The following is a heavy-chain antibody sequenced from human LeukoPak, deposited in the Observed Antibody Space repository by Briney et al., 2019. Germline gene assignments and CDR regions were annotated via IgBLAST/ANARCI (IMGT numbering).Heavy chain of an antibody. CDR3: AREGGRDCSGGSCYSSNGWYGGLNY. Sequence: GASVKVSCTASGYTFTSYGVSWVRQAPGQGLEWMGWISTYNGHTNYARKVQGRVTMTTDTSTSTAYMELRSLRSDDTAVYYCAREGGRDCSGGSCYSSNGWYGGLNYWGQGTLVTVSS. V-gene: IGHV1-18*01. CDR2: ISTYNGHT. J-gene: IGHJ4*02. D-gene: IGHD2-15*01. CDR1: GYTFTSYG.